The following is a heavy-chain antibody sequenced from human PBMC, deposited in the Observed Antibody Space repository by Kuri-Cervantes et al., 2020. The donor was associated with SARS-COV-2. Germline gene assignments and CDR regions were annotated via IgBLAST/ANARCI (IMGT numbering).Heavy chain of an antibody. CDR2: FDPEDGET. Sequence: ASVKVSCKVSGYTLTELSMHWVRQAPGKGLEWMGGFDPEDGETIYAQKFQGRVTMTEDKSTDTAYMELSSLRSEDTAVYYCARVRRNYYDSSGFHDDYWGQGTLVTVSS. CDR3: ARVRRNYYDSSGFHDDY. V-gene: IGHV1-24*01. J-gene: IGHJ4*02. CDR1: GYTLTELS. D-gene: IGHD3-22*01.